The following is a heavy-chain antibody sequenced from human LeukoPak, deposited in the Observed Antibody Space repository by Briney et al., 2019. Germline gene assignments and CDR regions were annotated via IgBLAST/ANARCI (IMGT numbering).Heavy chain of an antibody. D-gene: IGHD4-11*01. V-gene: IGHV4-59*01. CDR3: ASSTDYSYYYGMDV. Sequence: SETLSLTCTVSGGSISSYYWSWIRQPPGKGLEWIGYIYYSGSTNYNPSLKSRVTISVDTSKNQFSLKLSSVTAADTAVYYCASSTDYSYYYGMDVWGQGTTVTVSS. CDR1: GGSISSYY. J-gene: IGHJ6*02. CDR2: IYYSGST.